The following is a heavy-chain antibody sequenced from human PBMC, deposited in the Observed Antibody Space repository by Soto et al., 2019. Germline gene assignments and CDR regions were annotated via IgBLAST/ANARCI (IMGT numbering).Heavy chain of an antibody. CDR1: GFSLSTSGVG. D-gene: IGHD2-8*01. CDR3: VHSDNGCFDP. J-gene: IGHJ5*02. Sequence: QITLKESGPTLVKPTQTLTKTCTFSGFSLSTSGVGVGWVRQPPGKALEWLALIYWDDDKRYSPSLKSRLTSTKDTSNNQAVLTMTNMDPVDTATYYCVHSDNGCFDPWGQGTLVTVSS. CDR2: IYWDDDK. V-gene: IGHV2-5*02.